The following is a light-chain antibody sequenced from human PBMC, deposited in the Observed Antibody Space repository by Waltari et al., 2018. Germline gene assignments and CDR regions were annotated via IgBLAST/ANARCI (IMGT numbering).Light chain of an antibody. CDR1: NHGVCVYNY. V-gene: IGLV2-14*03. CDR3: SSYTSRNTLV. J-gene: IGLJ3*02. CDR2: DVT. Sequence: QSALTPPAPVSVSPGQAITISCTGTNHGVCVYNYLSWYQQQPGKAPKLMIYDVTNRPSGVSNRFSGSKSGNTASLTISGLQAEDEADYYCSSYTSRNTLVFGGGTKVTVL.